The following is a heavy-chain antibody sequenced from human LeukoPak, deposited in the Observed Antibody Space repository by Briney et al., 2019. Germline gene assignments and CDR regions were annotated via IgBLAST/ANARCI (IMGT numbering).Heavy chain of an antibody. J-gene: IGHJ3*02. CDR1: GFTFSIYT. CDR2: VSGSGGST. V-gene: IGHV3-23*01. Sequence: GGSLRLSCAASGFTFSIYTMTWVRQAPGKGLEWVSAVSGSGGSTYYADSVKGRFTISRDNSKNTLYLQMKSLKADDTAVYYCARSFGYGVDTFDIWGQGTMVTVSS. CDR3: ARSFGYGVDTFDI. D-gene: IGHD5-18*01.